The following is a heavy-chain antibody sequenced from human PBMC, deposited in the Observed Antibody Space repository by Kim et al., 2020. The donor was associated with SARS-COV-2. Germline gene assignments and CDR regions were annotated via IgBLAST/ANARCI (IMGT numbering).Heavy chain of an antibody. CDR2: ISGDSNYI. CDR3: ARNPGRDY. J-gene: IGHJ4*02. CDR1: GFTFSSYS. Sequence: GGSLRLSCAASGFTFSSYSFNWVRQAPGKGLEWVSSISGDSNYIYYADSVKGRFTISRDNAKKSLYLQMNSLRANDTAVYYCARNPGRDYWGQGTLVTVSS. V-gene: IGHV3-21*01.